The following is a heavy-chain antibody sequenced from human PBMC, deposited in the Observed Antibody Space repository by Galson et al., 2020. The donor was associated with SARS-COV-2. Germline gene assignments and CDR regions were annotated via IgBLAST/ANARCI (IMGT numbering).Heavy chain of an antibody. D-gene: IGHD6-19*01. CDR1: GFAFASYA. J-gene: IGHJ4*02. CDR2: IRSGST. V-gene: IGHV3-23*01. CDR3: AKEPYRSGCGFDY. Sequence: GGSLRLSCAASGFAFASYAMGWVRQAPGKGLEWVSAIRSGSTYYTDSVKGRFTISRDNSKNTLYLQMNSLRAEDTAVYYCAKEPYRSGCGFDYWGQGILVTVSS.